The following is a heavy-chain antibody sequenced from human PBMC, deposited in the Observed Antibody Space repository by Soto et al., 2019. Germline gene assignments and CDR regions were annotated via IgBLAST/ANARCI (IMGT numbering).Heavy chain of an antibody. V-gene: IGHV5-51*01. J-gene: IGHJ3*02. CDR1: GYSFTSYW. Sequence: GESLKISCKGSGYSFTSYWIGWVRQMPGKGLEWMGIIYPGDSGTRYSPSFQGQVTISADKSISTAYLQWSSLKASDTAMYYCAVCGLAVAGNDAFDIWGQGTMVTVSS. D-gene: IGHD6-19*01. CDR2: IYPGDSGT. CDR3: AVCGLAVAGNDAFDI.